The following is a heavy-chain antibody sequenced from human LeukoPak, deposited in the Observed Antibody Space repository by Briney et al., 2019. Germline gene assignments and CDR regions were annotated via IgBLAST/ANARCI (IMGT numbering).Heavy chain of an antibody. D-gene: IGHD4-11*01. CDR3: ARDHDYKRRGAVSS. Sequence: GASVKVSCKASGYTFTSYGISWVRQAPGQGLEWMGWISAYNGNTNHAQKLQGRVTMTTDTSTSTAYMELRSLRSDDTAVYYCARDHDYKRRGAVSSWGQGTLVTVSS. CDR1: GYTFTSYG. V-gene: IGHV1-18*01. J-gene: IGHJ5*02. CDR2: ISAYNGNT.